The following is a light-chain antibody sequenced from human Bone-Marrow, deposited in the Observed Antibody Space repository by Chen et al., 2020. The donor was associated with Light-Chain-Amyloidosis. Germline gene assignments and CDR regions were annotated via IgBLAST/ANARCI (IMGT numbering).Light chain of an antibody. Sequence: DIQMTQSPSSLSASVGGRVTITCRASQSISIYLNWYQQKPGKAPKLLIYGTDRVQSVVPSRFSGSGSGTDFTLTINSLQPEDFATYYCQQSSTTPLTFGQGTKVDIK. J-gene: IGKJ1*01. V-gene: IGKV1-39*01. CDR3: QQSSTTPLT. CDR1: QSISIY. CDR2: GTD.